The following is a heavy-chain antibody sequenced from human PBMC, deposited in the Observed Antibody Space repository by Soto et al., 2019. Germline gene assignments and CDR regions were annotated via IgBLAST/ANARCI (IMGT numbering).Heavy chain of an antibody. V-gene: IGHV5-51*01. Sequence: GESLKISCRSSGYTFSHFWIAWVRHLPGKGLEWMGIIYPGDHETRYSPSFHGKVTISADKSINTAYLQWSSLEASDSAFYYCARSPRSSPYFDYWGQGALVTVSS. CDR1: GYTFSHFW. J-gene: IGHJ4*02. CDR3: ARSPRSSPYFDY. D-gene: IGHD6-13*01. CDR2: IYPGDHET.